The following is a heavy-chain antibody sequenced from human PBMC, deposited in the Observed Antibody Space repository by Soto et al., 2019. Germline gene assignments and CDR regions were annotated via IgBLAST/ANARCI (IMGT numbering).Heavy chain of an antibody. J-gene: IGHJ6*02. CDR2: IWYDGSNR. V-gene: IGHV3-33*06. Sequence: QVQLVESGGGVVQPGRSLRLSCAASGFTFSDYGMHWVRQAPGKGLEWVAVIWYDGSNRYYADSVNGRFTISRDNSKKTVYLQMNSLRAEDTAFYYCAKDLDYYASGIYPHGMGVWGQGATVIVSS. CDR1: GFTFSDYG. D-gene: IGHD3-10*01. CDR3: AKDLDYYASGIYPHGMGV.